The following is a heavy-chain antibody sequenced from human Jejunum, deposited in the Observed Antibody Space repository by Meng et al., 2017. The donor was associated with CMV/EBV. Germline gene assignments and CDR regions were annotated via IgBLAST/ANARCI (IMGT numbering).Heavy chain of an antibody. CDR3: ARGQYYLYYDFMDV. D-gene: IGHD3-16*01. J-gene: IGHJ6*02. Sequence: GYSFTSYGINWVRQAPGQGLEWMGWISAYDCNTKSAQKFQGRVTVTTDTSTNTAYMELRSLRSDDTAVYYCARGQYYLYYDFMDVWGQGTTVTVSS. V-gene: IGHV1-18*01. CDR1: GYSFTSYG. CDR2: ISAYDCNT.